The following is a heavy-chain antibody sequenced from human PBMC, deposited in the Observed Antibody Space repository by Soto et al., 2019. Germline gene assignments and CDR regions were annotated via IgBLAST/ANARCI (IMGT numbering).Heavy chain of an antibody. V-gene: IGHV1-18*01. J-gene: IGHJ4*02. Sequence: ASVKVSWKAAGYTFTSYGISWVRQAPGQGLEWMGWISTYNGKTKYVQRVQGRVTLTTDTSTSTAYMELRSLRSDDTAVYYCARVSSWSCFDYWGQGTLVTVSS. CDR1: GYTFTSYG. D-gene: IGHD6-13*01. CDR2: ISTYNGKT. CDR3: ARVSSWSCFDY.